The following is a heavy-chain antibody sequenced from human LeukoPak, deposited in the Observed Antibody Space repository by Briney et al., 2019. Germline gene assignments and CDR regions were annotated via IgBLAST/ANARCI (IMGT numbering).Heavy chain of an antibody. CDR3: AREVIGGYNYGYYYMDV. J-gene: IGHJ6*03. CDR1: GGTFSSYA. D-gene: IGHD5-24*01. CDR2: IIPIFGTA. Sequence: SVKVSCKASGGTFSSYAISWVRQAPGQGLEWMGGIIPIFGTANYAQKFQGRVTITTDESTSTAYMELSSLRSEDTAVYYCAREVIGGYNYGYYYMDVWGKGTTVTVSS. V-gene: IGHV1-69*05.